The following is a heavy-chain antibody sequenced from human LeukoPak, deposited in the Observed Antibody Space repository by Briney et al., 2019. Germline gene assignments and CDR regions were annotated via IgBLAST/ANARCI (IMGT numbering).Heavy chain of an antibody. J-gene: IGHJ3*02. CDR1: GGSISSGDYY. Sequence: SETLSLTCTVSGGSISSGDYYWSWIRQPPGKGLEWIGYIYYSGSTYYNPSLKSRVTISVDTSKNQFSLKLSSVTAADTAVYYCARDAMVQGVINDDAFDIWGQGTMVTVSS. CDR3: ARDAMVQGVINDDAFDI. CDR2: IYYSGST. V-gene: IGHV4-30-4*01. D-gene: IGHD3-10*01.